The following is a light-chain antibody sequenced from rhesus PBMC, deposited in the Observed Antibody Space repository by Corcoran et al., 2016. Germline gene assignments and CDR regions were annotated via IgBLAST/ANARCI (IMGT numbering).Light chain of an antibody. J-gene: IGKJ4*01. V-gene: IGKV2-104*02. Sequence: DIVMTQTPLSLPVTPGEPASISCRSSQSLLHSGGKTYLYWYLQKPGQSPQLLTYEVSNRAFGIPDRLGGSESGTVFSLQISRVEAEDVGVYYCMQGIQLPLTFGGGTKVELK. CDR3: MQGIQLPLT. CDR1: QSLLHSGGKTY. CDR2: EVS.